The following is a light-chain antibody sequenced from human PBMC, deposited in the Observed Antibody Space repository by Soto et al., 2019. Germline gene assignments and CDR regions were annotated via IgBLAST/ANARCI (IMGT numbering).Light chain of an antibody. J-gene: IGLJ3*02. CDR3: CSYAGSYSWV. V-gene: IGLV2-11*01. CDR1: SSDVGNYDY. Sequence: QSALTQPRSVSGSPGQSVTISCTGTSSDVGNYDYVSWYQQHPGMAPQLIIYDIAKRPSGVPDRFSGSKFGNTASLTISGLQAEDGADYYCCSYAGSYSWVFGGGTKLTVL. CDR2: DIA.